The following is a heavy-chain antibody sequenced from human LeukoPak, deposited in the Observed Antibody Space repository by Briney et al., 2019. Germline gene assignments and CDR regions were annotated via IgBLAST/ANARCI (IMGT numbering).Heavy chain of an antibody. CDR3: AKHRDSSGWYWFDY. J-gene: IGHJ5*01. V-gene: IGHV3-23*01. CDR2: ISGSGGST. Sequence: GGSLRLSCAASGFTFSSYAMSWVRQAPGKGLEWVSAISGSGGSTYYADSVKGRFTISRDNSKNTLFLQMNSLRAEDTAVYHCAKHRDSSGWYWFDYWGQGTLVTVSS. D-gene: IGHD6-19*01. CDR1: GFTFSSYA.